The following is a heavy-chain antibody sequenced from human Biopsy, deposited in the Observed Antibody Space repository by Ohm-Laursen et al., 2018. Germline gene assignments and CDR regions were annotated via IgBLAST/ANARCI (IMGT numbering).Heavy chain of an antibody. CDR1: SYTFTDYN. V-gene: IGHV1-2*02. CDR3: ARDPLNGHKHFDY. Sequence: SSVKVSCKASSYTFTDYNIQWMRQAPGQGLEWLGYINCKTGATNYAQKFQGTVTMTRDTSISTAYLALGSLRSADTAIYYCARDPLNGHKHFDYWGQGSLVTVSS. CDR2: INCKTGAT. J-gene: IGHJ4*02. D-gene: IGHD2-8*01.